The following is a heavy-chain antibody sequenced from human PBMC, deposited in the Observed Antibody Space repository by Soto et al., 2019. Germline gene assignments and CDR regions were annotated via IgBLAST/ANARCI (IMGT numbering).Heavy chain of an antibody. Sequence: GGSLRLSCAASGFTFDDYAMHWVRQAPGKGLEWVSGISWNSGSIGYADSVKGRFTISRDNAKNSLYLQMNSLRAEDTALYYCAKSNYYYMDVWGKGTTVTVSS. V-gene: IGHV3-9*01. CDR1: GFTFDDYA. CDR3: AKSNYYYMDV. J-gene: IGHJ6*03. CDR2: ISWNSGSI.